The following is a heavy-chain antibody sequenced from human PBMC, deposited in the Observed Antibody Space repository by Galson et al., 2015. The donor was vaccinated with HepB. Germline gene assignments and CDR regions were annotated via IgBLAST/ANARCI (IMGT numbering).Heavy chain of an antibody. CDR1: GYTFTSYV. CDR3: ARDQSGIAVTKGSFDY. D-gene: IGHD6-19*01. CDR2: ISAYNGNT. J-gene: IGHJ4*02. Sequence: SVKVSCKASGYTFTSYVIHWVRQAPGQRLEWMGWISAYNGNTNYAQKLQGRVTMTTDTSTSTAYMELRSLRSDDTAVYYCARDQSGIAVTKGSFDYWGQGTLVTVSS. V-gene: IGHV1-18*01.